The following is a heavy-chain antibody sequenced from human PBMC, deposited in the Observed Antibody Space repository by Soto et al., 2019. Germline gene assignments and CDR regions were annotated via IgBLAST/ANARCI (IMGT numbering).Heavy chain of an antibody. D-gene: IGHD6-13*01. CDR1: GGTFRSYA. CDR3: ARGGWYSSSWYGWFDP. J-gene: IGHJ5*02. Sequence: QVQLVQSGAEVKKPGSSVKVSCKASGGTFRSYAISWVRQAPGQGLEWMGGIIPIFGTANYAQKFQGRVTITADESTSTGYMELSSLRSEDTAVYYCARGGWYSSSWYGWFDPWGQGTLVTVSS. V-gene: IGHV1-69*01. CDR2: IIPIFGTA.